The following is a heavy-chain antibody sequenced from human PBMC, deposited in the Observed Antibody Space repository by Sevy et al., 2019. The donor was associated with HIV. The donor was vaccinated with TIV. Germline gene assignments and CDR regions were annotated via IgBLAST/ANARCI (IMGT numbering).Heavy chain of an antibody. CDR1: GFTVSSNY. V-gene: IGHV3-53*01. CDR3: ARDDVAAAGKGY. CDR2: IYSGGST. Sequence: GESLKISCAASGFTVSSNYMSWVRQAPGKGLEWVSVIYSGGSTYYADSVKGRFTISRDNSKNTPYLQMNSLRAEDTAVYYCARDDVAAAGKGYWGQGTLVTVSS. D-gene: IGHD6-13*01. J-gene: IGHJ4*02.